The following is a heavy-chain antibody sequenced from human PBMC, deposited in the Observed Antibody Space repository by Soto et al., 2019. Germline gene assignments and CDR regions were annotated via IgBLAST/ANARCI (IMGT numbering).Heavy chain of an antibody. CDR1: GGTMSKYY. CDR2: IYTSGTT. J-gene: IGHJ5*01. CDR3: ARQTTYSSSWYDY. V-gene: IGHV4-4*07. Sequence: PSETQSLTCSVSGGTMSKYYCAWIRQPAGKGLEWIGRIYTSGTTDYNPSLKSRVTMSVDTSKNQFSLKLSSVTAADTALYYCARQTTYSSSWYDYWGHGTLVTVSS. D-gene: IGHD2-2*01.